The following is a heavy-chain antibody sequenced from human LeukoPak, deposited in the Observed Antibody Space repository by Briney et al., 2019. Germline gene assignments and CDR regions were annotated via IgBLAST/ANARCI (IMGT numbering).Heavy chain of an antibody. Sequence: GASVKVSCKASGYTFTSYGISWVRQAPGQGLEWMGWISAYNGNTNYAQKLQGRVTMTTDTSTSTAYMELRSLRSDDTAVYYCARVGGLYYDFWSGYYSDGFDPWGQGTLVTVSS. J-gene: IGHJ5*02. CDR2: ISAYNGNT. D-gene: IGHD3-3*01. CDR1: GYTFTSYG. V-gene: IGHV1-18*01. CDR3: ARVGGLYYDFWSGYYSDGFDP.